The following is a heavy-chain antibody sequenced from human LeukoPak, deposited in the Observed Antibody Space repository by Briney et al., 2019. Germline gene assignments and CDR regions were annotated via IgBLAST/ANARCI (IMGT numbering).Heavy chain of an antibody. Sequence: PSETLSLTCTVSGGSISSTDYYWGWIRQPPGKGLEWVGSMYYSGSTYYNPSLKSRVTTSVDTSKNQFSLKMSSVTAADTAVYYCARGAYCSTTSCYYFDYWGQGTLVTVSS. V-gene: IGHV4-39*01. CDR3: ARGAYCSTTSCYYFDY. CDR1: GGSISSTDYY. J-gene: IGHJ4*02. CDR2: MYYSGST. D-gene: IGHD2-2*01.